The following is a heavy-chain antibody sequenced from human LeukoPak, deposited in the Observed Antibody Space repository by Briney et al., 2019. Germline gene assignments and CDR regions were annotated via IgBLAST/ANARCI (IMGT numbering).Heavy chain of an antibody. J-gene: IGHJ4*02. CDR1: GFTFSSYS. Sequence: PGGSLRLSCAASGFTFSSYSMNWVRQAPGKGLEWVSFISGSSSYIYYADSVKGRFTISRDISKNAVYLQMNSLRAEDTAVYYCARDSYGDANFDSWGQGTLVTVSS. D-gene: IGHD4-17*01. V-gene: IGHV3-21*04. CDR2: ISGSSSYI. CDR3: ARDSYGDANFDS.